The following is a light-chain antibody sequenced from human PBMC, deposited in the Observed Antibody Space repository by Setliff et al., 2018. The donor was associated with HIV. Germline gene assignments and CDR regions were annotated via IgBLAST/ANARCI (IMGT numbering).Light chain of an antibody. J-gene: IGLJ2*01. CDR3: QSYDNALTGLVV. V-gene: IGLV1-40*01. CDR2: GNN. Sequence: QSVLTQPPSVSGAPGQRVTISCTGNTSSLGAGYGVHWYQQFPGTAPKLLIYGNNNRPSGVPDRFSGSKSGTAASLAITGLRAEDEAIYYCQSYDNALTGLVVFGGGTKVTVL. CDR1: TSSLGAGYG.